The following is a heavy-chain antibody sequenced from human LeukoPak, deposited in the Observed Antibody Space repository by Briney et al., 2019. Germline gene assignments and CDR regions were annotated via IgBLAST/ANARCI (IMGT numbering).Heavy chain of an antibody. Sequence: ASVKVSCKASGYTFTSYGISWVRQAPGQGLEWMGWISAYNGNTNYAQKLQGRVTMTTDTSTSTAYMELRSLRSDDTAVYYCARDLQTTGEIDWFDPWGQGTLVTVSS. J-gene: IGHJ5*02. CDR3: ARDLQTTGEIDWFDP. V-gene: IGHV1-18*01. D-gene: IGHD4-11*01. CDR1: GYTFTSYG. CDR2: ISAYNGNT.